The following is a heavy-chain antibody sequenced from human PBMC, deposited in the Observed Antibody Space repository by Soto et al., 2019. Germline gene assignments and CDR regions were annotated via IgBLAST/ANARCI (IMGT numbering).Heavy chain of an antibody. J-gene: IGHJ4*02. CDR3: ARYCSGGSCYGGGLDY. Sequence: QVQLVESGGGVVQPGRSLRLSCAASGFAFSSSSFGMHWVRQAPGKGLEWVAVIGYDGSTKYYGDSVKGRFTISRDSSKNTMYLQMDCLRAEDTAVYYCARYCSGGSCYGGGLDYWGQGTLVTVSS. D-gene: IGHD2-15*01. V-gene: IGHV3-33*01. CDR2: IGYDGSTK. CDR1: GFAFSSSSFG.